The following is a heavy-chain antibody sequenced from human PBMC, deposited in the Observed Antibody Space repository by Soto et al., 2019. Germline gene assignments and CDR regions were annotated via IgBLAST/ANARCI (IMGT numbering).Heavy chain of an antibody. Sequence: LRLSCAASGFTFSSYAMHWVRQAPGKGLEWVAVISYDGSNKYYADSVKGRFTISRDNSKNTLYLQMNSLRAEDTAVYYCARDGLVVVAAKWGVGFDYWGQGTLVTVSS. CDR2: ISYDGSNK. CDR3: ARDGLVVVAAKWGVGFDY. V-gene: IGHV3-30-3*01. CDR1: GFTFSSYA. J-gene: IGHJ4*02. D-gene: IGHD2-15*01.